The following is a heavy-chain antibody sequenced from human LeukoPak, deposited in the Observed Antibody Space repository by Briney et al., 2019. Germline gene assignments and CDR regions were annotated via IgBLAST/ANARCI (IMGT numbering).Heavy chain of an antibody. CDR1: GFTFSSYS. Sequence: GGSLRLSCAASGFTFSSYSMNWVRQAPGKGLEWVSSISSSSSYIYYADSVKGRFTISRDNAKNSLYLQMNSLRAEDTAVYYCAKDRDSSGYYYDYFDYWGQGTLVTVSS. CDR2: ISSSSSYI. V-gene: IGHV3-21*01. D-gene: IGHD3-22*01. J-gene: IGHJ4*02. CDR3: AKDRDSSGYYYDYFDY.